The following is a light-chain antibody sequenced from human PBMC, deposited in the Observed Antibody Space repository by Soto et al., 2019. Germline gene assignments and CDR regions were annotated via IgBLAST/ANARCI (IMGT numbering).Light chain of an antibody. CDR1: QSVDSF. J-gene: IGKJ2*01. Sequence: EIVLTQSPASLSLSPGERATLSCRASQSVDSFLAWYQQKPGRTPRLLIYDTSNRATGIPARFSGSGSGTDFTHTISRLEPEDFAVYYCQVRTDWPPFKYTFGQGTKLEVK. V-gene: IGKV3-11*01. CDR2: DTS. CDR3: QVRTDWPPFKYT.